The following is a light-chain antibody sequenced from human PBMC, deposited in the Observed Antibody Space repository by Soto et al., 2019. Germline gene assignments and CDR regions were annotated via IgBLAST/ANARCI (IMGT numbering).Light chain of an antibody. CDR2: DAS. Sequence: DIQMTQSPSTLSASVGDRAIITCRASQSISTWLAWFQQKPGKAPKLLIYDASSLESGVPLRFSGSGSGTEFTLTISSLQPDDFATYYCKQYNSYSLTFGGGTKVEIK. CDR1: QSISTW. CDR3: KQYNSYSLT. J-gene: IGKJ4*01. V-gene: IGKV1-5*01.